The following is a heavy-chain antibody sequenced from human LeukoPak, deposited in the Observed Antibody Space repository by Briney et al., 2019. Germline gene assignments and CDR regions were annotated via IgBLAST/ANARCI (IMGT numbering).Heavy chain of an antibody. CDR3: ARMVYGGNSASAFDI. Sequence: GGSLRHSCAASGFTVSSNYMSWVRQAPGKGLEWVSVIYSGGSTYYADSVKGRFTISRDNSKNTLYLQMNSPRAEDTAVYYCARMVYGGNSASAFDIWGQGTMVTVSS. CDR1: GFTVSSNY. CDR2: IYSGGST. J-gene: IGHJ3*02. V-gene: IGHV3-66*01. D-gene: IGHD4-23*01.